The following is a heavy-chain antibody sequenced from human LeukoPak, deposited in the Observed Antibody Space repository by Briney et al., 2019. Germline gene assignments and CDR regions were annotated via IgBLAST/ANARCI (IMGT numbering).Heavy chain of an antibody. D-gene: IGHD3-22*01. Sequence: SETLSLTCTVSGGSIRSYYWSWIRQPPGKGLEWIAYIYYSGSTNYNPSLKSRVTISVDTSKNQFSLKLSSVTAADTAVYYCARFRTNDTSGYYGGSFDYWGQGTLVTVSS. J-gene: IGHJ4*02. CDR3: ARFRTNDTSGYYGGSFDY. CDR2: IYYSGST. CDR1: GGSIRSYY. V-gene: IGHV4-59*12.